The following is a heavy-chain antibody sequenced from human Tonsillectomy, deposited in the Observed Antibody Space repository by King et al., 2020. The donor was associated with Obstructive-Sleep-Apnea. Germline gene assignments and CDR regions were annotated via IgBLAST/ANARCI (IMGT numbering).Heavy chain of an antibody. CDR2: ISSNGGST. CDR3: ARNYSSSWTSGLGY. Sequence: VQLVESGGGLVQPGGSLRLSCAASGFIFSSYAMYWVRQAPGKGLEYVSAISSNGGSTYYANSVNGRFTISRDNSKNTLYLQMGGLRVEDMAVYYCARNYSSSWTSGLGYWGQGTLVTVSS. D-gene: IGHD6-13*01. J-gene: IGHJ4*02. V-gene: IGHV3-64*01. CDR1: GFIFSSYA.